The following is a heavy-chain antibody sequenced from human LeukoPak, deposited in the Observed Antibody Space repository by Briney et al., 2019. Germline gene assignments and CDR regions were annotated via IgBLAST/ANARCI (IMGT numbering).Heavy chain of an antibody. D-gene: IGHD6-13*01. CDR3: ARDLSGSSGW. CDR1: GFAFSSYG. J-gene: IGHJ4*02. Sequence: GGSLRLSCAASGFAFSSYGMHWVRQAPGRGLEWVAVIWSDGSNKYYADSVKGRFTISRDNSKNTLYLQMNGLRAEDTAVYYCARDLSGSSGWWGQGTLVTVSS. CDR2: IWSDGSNK. V-gene: IGHV3-33*01.